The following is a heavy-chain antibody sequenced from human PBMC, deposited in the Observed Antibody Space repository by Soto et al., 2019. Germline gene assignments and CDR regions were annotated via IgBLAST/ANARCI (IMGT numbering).Heavy chain of an antibody. V-gene: IGHV1-69*02. CDR1: GGTFSSYT. CDR3: ARGRYCSGGSCYSLKRNWYFDL. CDR2: IIPILGIA. Sequence: QVQLVQSGAEVKKPGSSVKVSCKASGGTFSSYTISWVRQAPGQGLEWMGRIIPILGIANYAQKFQGRVTITADESTCTACMGLSSLRSEDTAVYYCARGRYCSGGSCYSLKRNWYFDLWGRGTLVTVSS. D-gene: IGHD2-15*01. J-gene: IGHJ2*01.